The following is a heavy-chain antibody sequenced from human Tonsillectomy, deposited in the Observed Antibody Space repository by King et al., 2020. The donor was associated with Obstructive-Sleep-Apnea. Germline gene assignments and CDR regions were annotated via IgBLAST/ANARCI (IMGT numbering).Heavy chain of an antibody. CDR2: IYWDDDR. CDR1: GFSLSTSGVG. D-gene: IGHD5/OR15-5a*01. J-gene: IGHJ4*02. CDR3: AHTVSMILSQFYFDY. Sequence: TLKESGPTLVKPTQTLTLTCTFSGFSLSTSGVGVGWIRQPPGKALEWLGIIYWDDDRRHSPSLKSRLSITKDTSKNQVVLTMANMDPVDTATYYCAHTVSMILSQFYFDYWVQGTLVTVSS. V-gene: IGHV2-5*02.